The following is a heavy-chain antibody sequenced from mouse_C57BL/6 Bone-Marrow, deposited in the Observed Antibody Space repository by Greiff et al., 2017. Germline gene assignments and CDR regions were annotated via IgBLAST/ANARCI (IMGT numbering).Heavy chain of an antibody. D-gene: IGHD2-14*01. CDR2: IYPSDSET. V-gene: IGHV1-61*01. Sequence: QVQLKQPGAELVRPGSSVKLSCKASGYTFTSYWMDWVKQRPGQGLEWIGNIYPSDSETHYNQKFKDKATLTVDKSSSTAYMPRSSLTSEDSAVYYWARSIGDYWGQGTTLTVSS. CDR3: ARSIGDY. CDR1: GYTFTSYW. J-gene: IGHJ2*01.